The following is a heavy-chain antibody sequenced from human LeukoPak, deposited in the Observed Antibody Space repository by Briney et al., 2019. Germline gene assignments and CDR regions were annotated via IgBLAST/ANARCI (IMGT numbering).Heavy chain of an antibody. J-gene: IGHJ3*02. CDR1: GFTFSSYD. CDR2: ISTAGDT. Sequence: PGGSLRLSCAASGFTFSSYDMHWVRQATGKGPEWVSAISTAGDTYYPGSVKGRFTISRDNAKNSLYLQMNSLRAEDTAVYYCARISDAFDIWGQGTMVTVSS. V-gene: IGHV3-13*01. CDR3: ARISDAFDI.